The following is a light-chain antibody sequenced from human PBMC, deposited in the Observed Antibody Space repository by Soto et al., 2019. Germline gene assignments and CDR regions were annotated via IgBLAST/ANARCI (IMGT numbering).Light chain of an antibody. V-gene: IGKV3-15*01. CDR2: GAS. Sequence: EIVMTHSPATLSVSPGERATLSCRASQSVSSNLAWYQQKPGQSPRLLIYGASTRATGVPARFSGSGSGTEFTLTISSLQSEDFAVYYCQQYINLWTFGQGTKVEIK. CDR1: QSVSSN. J-gene: IGKJ1*01. CDR3: QQYINLWT.